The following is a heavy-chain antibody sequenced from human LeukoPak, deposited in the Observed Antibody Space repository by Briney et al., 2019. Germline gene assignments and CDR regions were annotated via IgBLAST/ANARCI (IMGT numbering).Heavy chain of an antibody. CDR1: GDSVSSDNYY. CDR3: AREDLRYFDY. CDR2: IDYSGAT. V-gene: IGHV4-61*01. Sequence: SETLSLTCTVSGDSVSSDNYYWSWIRQPPGKGLEWIAYIDYSGATKFNPSLKSRVTISIDTSKNQFSLKLSSVTAADTAVYYCAREDLRYFDYWGQGTQVTVSS. D-gene: IGHD4-17*01. J-gene: IGHJ4*02.